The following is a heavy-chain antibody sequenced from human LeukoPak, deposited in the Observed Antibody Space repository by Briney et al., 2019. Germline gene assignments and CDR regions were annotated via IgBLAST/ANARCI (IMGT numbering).Heavy chain of an antibody. D-gene: IGHD3-22*01. Sequence: PGGSLRLSCAASGFTFSSYWMSWVRQAPGKGPQWVANIKTDGSEKYYVDSVKGRFTISRDNAKNSLYLQMNSLRAEDTAVYYCATYSSLNRREFQYWGQGTLLTVSS. V-gene: IGHV3-7*01. CDR2: IKTDGSEK. J-gene: IGHJ1*01. CDR1: GFTFSSYW. CDR3: ATYSSLNRREFQY.